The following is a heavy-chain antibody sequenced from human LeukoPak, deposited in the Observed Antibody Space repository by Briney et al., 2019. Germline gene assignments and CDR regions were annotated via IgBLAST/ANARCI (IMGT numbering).Heavy chain of an antibody. Sequence: GGSLRLSCGAPGFTFSNYHMNWFRQAPGKGLEWISYITTSSSSMNYADSVKGRFAISRDNAKNSLYLQMNSLRAEDTAIYYCARVWQDYSNVDYWGQGTLVTVSS. CDR1: GFTFSNYH. V-gene: IGHV3-48*01. J-gene: IGHJ4*02. CDR2: ITTSSSSM. D-gene: IGHD4-11*01. CDR3: ARVWQDYSNVDY.